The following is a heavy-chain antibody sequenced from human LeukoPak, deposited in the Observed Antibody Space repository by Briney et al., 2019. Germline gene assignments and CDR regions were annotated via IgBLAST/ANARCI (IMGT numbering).Heavy chain of an antibody. Sequence: SETLSLTCTVSGGSISSSSYYWGWIRQPPGKGLEWIGSIYYSGSTYYNPSLKSRVTISVDTSKNQFSLKLSSVTAADTAVYYCASGYYGSGSYYNVGWFDPWGQGTLVTVSS. CDR3: ASGYYGSGSYYNVGWFDP. J-gene: IGHJ5*02. CDR2: IYYSGST. D-gene: IGHD3-10*01. CDR1: GGSISSSSYY. V-gene: IGHV4-39*07.